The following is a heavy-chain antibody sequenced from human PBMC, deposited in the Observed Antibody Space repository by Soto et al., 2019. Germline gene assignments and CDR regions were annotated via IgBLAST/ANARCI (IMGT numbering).Heavy chain of an antibody. CDR1: GFTFSSYA. CDR3: AKAPYSSPVIGYYGMDV. J-gene: IGHJ6*02. V-gene: IGHV3-23*01. CDR2: ISGSGGST. Sequence: GGSLRLSCAASGFTFSSYAMSWVRQAPGKGLEWVSAISGSGGSTYYADSVKGRFTISRDNSKNTLYLQMNSLRAEDTAVYYCAKAPYSSPVIGYYGMDVWGQGTTVTVSS. D-gene: IGHD6-13*01.